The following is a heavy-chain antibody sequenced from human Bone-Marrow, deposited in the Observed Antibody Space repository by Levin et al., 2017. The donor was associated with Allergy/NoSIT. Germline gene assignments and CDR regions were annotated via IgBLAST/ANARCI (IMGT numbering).Heavy chain of an antibody. CDR2: VNHSGST. J-gene: IGHJ4*02. Sequence: SQTLSLTCAVYGGSFSGYYWSWIRQPPGKGLEWIGEVNHSGSTNYSPSLKSRVIISVDTSKNQFSLNLSSVTAADTAVYYCASGTDSSSARAHFDYWGQGTLVTVSS. D-gene: IGHD6-6*01. CDR3: ASGTDSSSARAHFDY. V-gene: IGHV4-34*01. CDR1: GGSFSGYY.